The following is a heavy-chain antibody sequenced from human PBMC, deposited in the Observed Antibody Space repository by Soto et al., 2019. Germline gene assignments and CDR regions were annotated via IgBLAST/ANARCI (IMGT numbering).Heavy chain of an antibody. V-gene: IGHV4-59*01. Sequence: PSETLSLTCTVSGGSISSYYWSWIRQPPGKGLEWIGYIYYSGSTNYNPSLKSRVTISVDTSKNQFSLKLSSVTAADTAVYYCARHGTGVYDFWSGPSAPVGYWGQGTLVTVSS. J-gene: IGHJ4*02. CDR1: GGSISSYY. CDR3: ARHGTGVYDFWSGPSAPVGY. D-gene: IGHD3-3*01. CDR2: IYYSGST.